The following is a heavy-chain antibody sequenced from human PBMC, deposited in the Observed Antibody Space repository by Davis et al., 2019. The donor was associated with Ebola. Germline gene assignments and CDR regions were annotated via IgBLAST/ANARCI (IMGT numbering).Heavy chain of an antibody. J-gene: IGHJ5*02. Sequence: AASVKVSCKASGYTFTSYYMHWVRQAPGQGLEWMGIINPSGGSTSYAQKFQGRVTMTRDTSTSTVYMELRSLRSEDTAVYYCARAPTVGNWFDPWGQGTLVTVSS. D-gene: IGHD4-23*01. CDR2: INPSGGST. CDR1: GYTFTSYY. V-gene: IGHV1-46*01. CDR3: ARAPTVGNWFDP.